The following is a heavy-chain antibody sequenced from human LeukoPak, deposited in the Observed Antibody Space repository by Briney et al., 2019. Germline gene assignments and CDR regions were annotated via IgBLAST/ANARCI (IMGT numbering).Heavy chain of an antibody. D-gene: IGHD4-17*01. CDR2: ISTDGAVT. V-gene: IGHV3-74*01. J-gene: IGHJ4*02. CDR3: ARDRTTVTLFDN. Sequence: SGGSLRLSCAASGFTFTSVWMHWFRQAPGRGLVWISRISTDGAVTGYADSVKGRFTISRDNAKNTLYLQMNSLRAEDTAVYYCARDRTTVTLFDNWGQGALVTVSS. CDR1: GFTFTSVW.